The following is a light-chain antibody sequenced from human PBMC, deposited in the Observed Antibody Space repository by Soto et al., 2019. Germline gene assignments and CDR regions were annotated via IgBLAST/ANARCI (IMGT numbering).Light chain of an antibody. CDR3: QQYNDWPLT. Sequence: EKMKRQSPAPPSLSPGGKDTPPLRASQSVTSNYLAWYQQKPGQAPSLLIYGAFTRATGIPARFSGTGSGTEFTLTISSLQSEDFALYYCQQYNDWPLTFGQGTKVDIK. CDR1: QSVTSN. J-gene: IGKJ1*01. CDR2: GAF. V-gene: IGKV3-15*01.